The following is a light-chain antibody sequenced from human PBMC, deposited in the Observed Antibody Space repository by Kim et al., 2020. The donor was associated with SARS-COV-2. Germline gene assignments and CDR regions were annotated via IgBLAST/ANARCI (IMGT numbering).Light chain of an antibody. Sequence: DVVMTQSPLSLPVTLGQPASISCRSSESLVHSDGNTYLNWFQQRPGQSPRRLIYKVSNRDSGVPDRFSGSGSGTDFTLKIRRVEAEDVGVYYCMQGTHWPPITFGQGTRLEIK. CDR3: MQGTHWPPIT. CDR1: ESLVHSDGNTY. CDR2: KVS. J-gene: IGKJ5*01. V-gene: IGKV2-30*02.